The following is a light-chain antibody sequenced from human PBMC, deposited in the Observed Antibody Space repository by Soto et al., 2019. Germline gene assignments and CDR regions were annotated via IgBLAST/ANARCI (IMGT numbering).Light chain of an antibody. V-gene: IGKV3-15*01. J-gene: IGKJ2*01. CDR3: QYPYT. Sequence: EIVMTQSPATLSVSPGERVTLSCRASQSISSNLAWYQQKPGQPPRLLIYGASTRATGIPARFGGSGSGTEFTLTISSLQSEDFALYYCQYPYTFGQGTKLEIK. CDR1: QSISSN. CDR2: GAS.